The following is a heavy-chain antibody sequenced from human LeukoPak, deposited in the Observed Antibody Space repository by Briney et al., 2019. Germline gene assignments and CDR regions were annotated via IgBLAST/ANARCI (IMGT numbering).Heavy chain of an antibody. Sequence: GGSLRLSCAASGFTFSSYAMHWVRQAPGKGLEWVAVISYDGSNKYYADSVKGRFTISRDNSKNTLYLQMNSLRAEDTAVYYCATTTRAGYCSGGSCFLVYWGQGTLVTVSS. J-gene: IGHJ4*02. V-gene: IGHV3-30-3*01. CDR1: GFTFSSYA. D-gene: IGHD2-15*01. CDR3: ATTTRAGYCSGGSCFLVY. CDR2: ISYDGSNK.